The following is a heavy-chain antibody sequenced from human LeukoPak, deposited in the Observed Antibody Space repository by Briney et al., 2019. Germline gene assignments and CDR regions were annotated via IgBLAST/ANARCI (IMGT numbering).Heavy chain of an antibody. CDR1: GGSISSYY. V-gene: IGHV4-59*01. CDR2: IYYSGST. J-gene: IGHJ4*02. D-gene: IGHD3-22*01. Sequence: SETLSLTCTVSGGSISSYYWSWIRQPPGKGLEWIGYIYYSGSTNYNPSLKSRVTISVDTSKNQFSLKLSSVTAADTAVYCCARGDYYDSSGYYLFDYWGQGTLVTVSS. CDR3: ARGDYYDSSGYYLFDY.